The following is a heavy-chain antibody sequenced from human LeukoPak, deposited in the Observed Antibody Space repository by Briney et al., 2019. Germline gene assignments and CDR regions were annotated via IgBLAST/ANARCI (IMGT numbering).Heavy chain of an antibody. D-gene: IGHD6-19*01. Sequence: GGSLRLSCAASGFTFSDYYMSWIRQAPGKGLEWVSYISSSGSTIYYADSVKGRFTITRDNAQNSLYLQMNSLRAEDTAVYYCARFYDTGWYGHFDYWGQGALVAVSS. CDR2: ISSSGSTI. V-gene: IGHV3-11*04. J-gene: IGHJ4*02. CDR3: ARFYDTGWYGHFDY. CDR1: GFTFSDYY.